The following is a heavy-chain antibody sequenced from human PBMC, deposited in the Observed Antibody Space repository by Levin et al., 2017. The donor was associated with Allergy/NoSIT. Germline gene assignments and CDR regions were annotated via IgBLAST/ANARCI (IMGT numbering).Heavy chain of an antibody. CDR2: INPNTGRT. CDR3: TTVDSTAAVIATRPYRWFDP. V-gene: IGHV1-2*02. D-gene: IGHD6-6*01. J-gene: IGHJ5*02. CDR1: GYIFTDYY. Sequence: ASVKVSCKTSGYIFTDYYIHWVRQAPGQGLEWMGWINPNTGRTSYAQRFQGRVTMTSDTSTGTAYTELFNLRSADTAMFYCTTVDSTAAVIATRPYRWFDPWGQGTLVTVSS.